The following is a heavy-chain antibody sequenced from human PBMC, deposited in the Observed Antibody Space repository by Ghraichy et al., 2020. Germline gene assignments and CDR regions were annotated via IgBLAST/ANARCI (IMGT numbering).Heavy chain of an antibody. J-gene: IGHJ4*02. Sequence: GGSLRLSCAASGFTFSSYAMHWVRQAPGKGLEWVAVISYDGSNKYYADSVKGRFTISRDNSKNTLYLQMNSLRAEDTAVYYCARSPPRGDYSTVFDYWGQGTLVTVSS. V-gene: IGHV3-30-3*01. CDR3: ARSPPRGDYSTVFDY. D-gene: IGHD4-17*01. CDR2: ISYDGSNK. CDR1: GFTFSSYA.